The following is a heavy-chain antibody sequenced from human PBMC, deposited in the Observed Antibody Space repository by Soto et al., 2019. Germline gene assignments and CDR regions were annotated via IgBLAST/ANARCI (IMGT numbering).Heavy chain of an antibody. CDR3: ATGSGATIIF. CDR2: INPSGDVI. V-gene: IGHV1-46*02. CDR1: GRTFNSYL. Sequence: QVQLVQSGAEVKEPGASVKVSCKASGRTFNSYLIHWVRLAPGQGLEWMGIINPSGDVIRFAQKFLGRVTMTREKSTSTVYMELSRLRSEDTAVYYCATGSGATIIFWGQGTLVTVSS. D-gene: IGHD5-12*01. J-gene: IGHJ4*02.